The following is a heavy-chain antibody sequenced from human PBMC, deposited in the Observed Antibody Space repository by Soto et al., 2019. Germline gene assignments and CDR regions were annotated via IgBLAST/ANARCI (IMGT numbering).Heavy chain of an antibody. CDR3: ARDPYHCSSSSCPPPYFDY. D-gene: IGHD2-2*01. Sequence: ASVKVSCKASGYTFTSYGISWVRQAPGQGLEWMGWINAGNGNTKYSQKFQGRVTITRDTSASTAYMELSSLRSEDTAVYYCARDPYHCSSSSCPPPYFDYWGQGTLVTVSS. J-gene: IGHJ4*02. V-gene: IGHV1-3*01. CDR1: GYTFTSYG. CDR2: INAGNGNT.